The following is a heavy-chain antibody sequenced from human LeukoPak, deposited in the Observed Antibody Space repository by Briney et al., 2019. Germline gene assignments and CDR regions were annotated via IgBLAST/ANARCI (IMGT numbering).Heavy chain of an antibody. D-gene: IGHD3-16*01. CDR3: ARDRLKGPPVMDS. Sequence: GGSLRLSCAASGFTFSSYGMTWVRQAPGKGLEWVSSISESGGSTGDADSVKGRFTISRDNSKNTLFLQMHSLRVEDTAVYYCARDRLKGPPVMDSWGQGTLVTVSS. CDR1: GFTFSSYG. J-gene: IGHJ4*02. CDR2: ISESGGST. V-gene: IGHV3-23*01.